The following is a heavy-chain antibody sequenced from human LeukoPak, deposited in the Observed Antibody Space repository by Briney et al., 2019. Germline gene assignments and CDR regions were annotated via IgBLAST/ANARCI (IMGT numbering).Heavy chain of an antibody. J-gene: IGHJ6*03. CDR3: ARVRYSYGYYYYYMDV. D-gene: IGHD5-18*01. CDR2: IYYSGST. CDR1: GYSISSGYY. Sequence: SETLSLTCSVSGYSISSGYYWGWIRQPPGKGLEWIGYIYYSGSTNYNPSLKSRVTISVDTSKNQFSLKLSSVTAADTAVYYCARVRYSYGYYYYYMDVWGKGTTVTISS. V-gene: IGHV4-61*01.